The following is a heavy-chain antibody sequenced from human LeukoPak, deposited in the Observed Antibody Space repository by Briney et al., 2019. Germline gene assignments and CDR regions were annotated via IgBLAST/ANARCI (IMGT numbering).Heavy chain of an antibody. CDR3: ARDLSLGIPYYFDY. Sequence: GGSLRLSCAASGFTFSNDDMNWVRQAPGKGLEWVSGIRYNGANTHYADSVKGRFTISRDNSKNSLYLQMNSLRAEDTAVYYCARDLSLGIPYYFDYWGQGTLVTVSS. D-gene: IGHD2-2*02. CDR2: IRYNGANT. J-gene: IGHJ4*02. V-gene: IGHV3-23*01. CDR1: GFTFSNDD.